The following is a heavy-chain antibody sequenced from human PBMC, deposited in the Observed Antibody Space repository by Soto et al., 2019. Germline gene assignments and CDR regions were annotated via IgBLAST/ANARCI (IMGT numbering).Heavy chain of an antibody. CDR3: ARGSRVAATYYYGMDV. V-gene: IGHV1-18*01. CDR1: GYTFTSYG. D-gene: IGHD2-15*01. J-gene: IGHJ6*02. Sequence: GASVKVSCKASGYTFTSYGISWVRQAPGQGLEWMGWISAYNGNTNYAQKLQGRVTMTTDTSTSTAYMELRSLRSDDTAVYYCARGSRVAATYYYGMDVWGQGTTVTVSS. CDR2: ISAYNGNT.